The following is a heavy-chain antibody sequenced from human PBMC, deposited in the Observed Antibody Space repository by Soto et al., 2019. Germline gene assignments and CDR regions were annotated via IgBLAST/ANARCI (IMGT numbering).Heavy chain of an antibody. V-gene: IGHV1-8*01. D-gene: IGHD2-21*02. J-gene: IGHJ4*02. Sequence: QVQLVQSGAEVKNPGASVKVSCKASGYTFNNYDINWVRQAPGQGLEWMGWMNPTTGNTGYTQKFQGRVTMTRNTSISTAYMEVSSLRSEDTAVYYCARSLLCGGDCYSNYYFDFWGQGTLVTVSS. CDR1: GYTFNNYD. CDR2: MNPTTGNT. CDR3: ARSLLCGGDCYSNYYFDF.